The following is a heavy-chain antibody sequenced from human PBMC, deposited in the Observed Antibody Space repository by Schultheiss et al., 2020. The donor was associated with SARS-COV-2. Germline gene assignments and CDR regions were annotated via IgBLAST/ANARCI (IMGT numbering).Heavy chain of an antibody. J-gene: IGHJ6*02. V-gene: IGHV1-24*01. CDR2: FDPEDGET. D-gene: IGHD3-3*01. CDR3: ARDRISVTLFGVVKDGMDV. CDR1: GYTFTSYY. Sequence: ASVKVSCKASGYTFTSYYMHWVRQAPGQGLEWMGGFDPEDGETIYAQKFQGRVTMTEDTSTDTAYMELSSLRSEDTAVYYCARDRISVTLFGVVKDGMDVWGQGTTVTVSS.